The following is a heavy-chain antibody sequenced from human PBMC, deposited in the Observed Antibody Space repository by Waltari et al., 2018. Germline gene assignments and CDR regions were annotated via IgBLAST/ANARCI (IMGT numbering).Heavy chain of an antibody. CDR1: GGHFSGYY. CDR2: INRGGNI. CDR3: ARAEQGGSAVGPDFQH. J-gene: IGHJ1*01. Sequence: QVHLQQWGAGLLKPSETLSLTCAVYGGHFSGYYWACLRQPPGKGPEWIGEINRGGNINLNPSLKSRVIMSVDTSKNQVFPKLTSVTAADTAVYYCARAEQGGSAVGPDFQHWGQGTLVTVSS. V-gene: IGHV4-34*01. D-gene: IGHD1-26*01.